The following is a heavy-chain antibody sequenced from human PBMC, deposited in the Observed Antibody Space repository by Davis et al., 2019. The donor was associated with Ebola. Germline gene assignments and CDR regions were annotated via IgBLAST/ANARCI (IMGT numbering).Heavy chain of an antibody. CDR2: IYDSGRT. CDR1: NGSISSHY. V-gene: IGHV4-59*11. Sequence: PSETLSLTCTVSNGSISSHYWNWIRQPPGKGLEWIGIIYDSGRTNYNPSLKSRVTMSVDTSKDQFSLKLSSVTATDTAVYYCARGSFYSHYMDVWGKGTPVTVSS. CDR3: ARGSFYSHYMDV. J-gene: IGHJ6*03.